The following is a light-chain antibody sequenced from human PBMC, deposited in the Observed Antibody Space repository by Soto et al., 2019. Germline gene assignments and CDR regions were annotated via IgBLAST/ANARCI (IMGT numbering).Light chain of an antibody. CDR3: CSYTYRGTLV. Sequence: QSVLTQPPSLFAAPGQNVTISCSGSNTNIGNHFVSWYQQLPGTAPRLIIYEGSKRPSGVSNRFSGSKSGNTASLTISGLQAEDEADYYCCSYTYRGTLVFGGGTKVTVL. CDR2: EGS. J-gene: IGLJ2*01. CDR1: NTNIGNHF. V-gene: IGLV2-23*01.